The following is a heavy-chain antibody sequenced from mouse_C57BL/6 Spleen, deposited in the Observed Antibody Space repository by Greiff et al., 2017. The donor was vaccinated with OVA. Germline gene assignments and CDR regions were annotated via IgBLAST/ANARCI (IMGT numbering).Heavy chain of an antibody. Sequence: EVKLVESGEGLVKPGGSLKLSCAASGFTFSSYAMSWVRQTPEKRLAWVAYISRGGAYIYYADTVKGRFTISRDNARNTLYLQRSSLKSEDTAMYYCTRGLYGYDGAMDYWGQGTSVTVSS. CDR3: TRGLYGYDGAMDY. CDR2: ISRGGAYI. D-gene: IGHD2-2*01. CDR1: GFTFSSYA. J-gene: IGHJ4*01. V-gene: IGHV5-9-1*02.